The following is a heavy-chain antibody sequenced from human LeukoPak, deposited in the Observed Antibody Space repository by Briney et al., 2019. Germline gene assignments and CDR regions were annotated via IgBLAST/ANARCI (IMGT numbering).Heavy chain of an antibody. CDR1: GGSISRYY. CDR2: IYYSGST. J-gene: IGHJ4*02. V-gene: IGHV4-59*01. CDR3: ARSYSSSSPYCDY. Sequence: PSETLSLTCNGSGGSISRYYWSWIRQPPGKGLEWIGYIYYSGSTNYNPSLKSRVTISVDTSKNQFSLKLTSVTAADTAVYYCARSYSSSSPYCDYWGQGTLVTVSS. D-gene: IGHD6-6*01.